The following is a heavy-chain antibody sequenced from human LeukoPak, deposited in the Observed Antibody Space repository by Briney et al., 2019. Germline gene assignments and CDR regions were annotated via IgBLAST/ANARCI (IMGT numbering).Heavy chain of an antibody. CDR2: IWYDGSNK. CDR3: ARGPKSYGIVYYFDY. V-gene: IGHV3-33*01. J-gene: IGHJ4*02. D-gene: IGHD1-26*01. Sequence: GRSLRLSCAASGFTFSSHGMHWVRQAPGKGLEWVAIIWYDGSNKYYADSLKGRFTISRDNSKNTLYLQMNSLRAEDTAVYYCARGPKSYGIVYYFDYWGQGTLVTVSS. CDR1: GFTFSSHG.